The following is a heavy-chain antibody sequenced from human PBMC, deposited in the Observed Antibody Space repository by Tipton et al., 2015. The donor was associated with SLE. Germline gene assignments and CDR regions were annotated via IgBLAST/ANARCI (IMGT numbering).Heavy chain of an antibody. V-gene: IGHV4-39*01. CDR3: ARRGSSWYRGWFDP. D-gene: IGHD6-13*01. CDR2: IYYSGST. Sequence: LRLSCTVSGGSISSSSYYWGWIRQPPGKGLEWIGNIYYSGSTYYNPSLKSRVTISVDTSKNQFSLKLSSVTAADTAVYYCARRGSSWYRGWFDPWGQGTLVSVSS. J-gene: IGHJ5*02. CDR1: GGSISSSSYY.